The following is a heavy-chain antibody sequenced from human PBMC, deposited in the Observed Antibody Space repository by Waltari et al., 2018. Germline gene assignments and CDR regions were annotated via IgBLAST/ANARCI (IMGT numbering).Heavy chain of an antibody. Sequence: EVQLVESGGGLVQPGRSLRLSCAASGFTFDDYAMHWVRQAPGKGLEWVSGISWNSGSVGYADAVKGRFTSSRDNAKNSLYLQMNSLGAEDTALYYCAKSHYYDSSGYPRDWYFDLWGRGTLVTVSS. J-gene: IGHJ2*01. D-gene: IGHD3-22*01. CDR3: AKSHYYDSSGYPRDWYFDL. CDR1: GFTFDDYA. V-gene: IGHV3-9*01. CDR2: ISWNSGSV.